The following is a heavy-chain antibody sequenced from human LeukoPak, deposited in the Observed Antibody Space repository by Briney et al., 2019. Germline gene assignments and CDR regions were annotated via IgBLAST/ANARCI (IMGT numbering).Heavy chain of an antibody. CDR3: ARQASAYYYDSSGYENWFDP. CDR2: IYTSGST. D-gene: IGHD3-22*01. CDR1: GGSISSYY. V-gene: IGHV4-4*09. Sequence: PSETLSLTCTVSGGSISSYYWSWIRQPPGKGLEWIGYIYTSGSTNYNPSLKSRVTISVDTSKNQFSLKLSSVTAADTAVYYCARQASAYYYDSSGYENWFDPWGQGTLVTVSS. J-gene: IGHJ5*02.